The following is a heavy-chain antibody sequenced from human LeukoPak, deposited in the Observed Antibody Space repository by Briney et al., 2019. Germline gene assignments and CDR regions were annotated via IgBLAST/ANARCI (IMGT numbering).Heavy chain of an antibody. Sequence: GGSLRLSCAASGFTLSTYWMSWVRQAPGKGLEWVVNIKQDGSRKYYVDSVKGRFTISRDNAKNSLYLQMNSLRAEDTAIYYCATYRQVLLPFESWGQGTLVTVSS. CDR1: GFTLSTYW. CDR3: ATYRQVLLPFES. V-gene: IGHV3-7*03. CDR2: IKQDGSRK. J-gene: IGHJ4*02. D-gene: IGHD2-8*02.